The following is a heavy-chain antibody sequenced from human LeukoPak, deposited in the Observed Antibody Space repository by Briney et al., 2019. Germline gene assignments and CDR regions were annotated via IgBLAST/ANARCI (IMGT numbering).Heavy chain of an antibody. CDR3: ARRSSGSYYFDY. V-gene: IGHV1-2*02. Sequence: GASVKVSCKASGYTFTGYYMHWVRQAPGQGLEWMGWINPNSGDTDYAQKFLGRVTMTRDTAISTAYMELSSLRSDDTAVYYCARRSSGSYYFDYWGQGTVVTVSS. CDR1: GYTFTGYY. D-gene: IGHD1-26*01. J-gene: IGHJ4*02. CDR2: INPNSGDT.